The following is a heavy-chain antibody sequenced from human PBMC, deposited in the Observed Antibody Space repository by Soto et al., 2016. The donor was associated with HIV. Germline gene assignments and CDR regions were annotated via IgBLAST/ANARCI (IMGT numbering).Heavy chain of an antibody. D-gene: IGHD6-19*01. Sequence: EVQLLESGGGLVQPGGSLRLSCAASGFTFSSYAMSWVRQAPGKGLEWVSAISGSGGSTYYADSVKGRFTISRDNSKNTLYLQMNSLRAEDTAVYYCAKDRRAGSGWYKGTLYDYWGQGTLVTVSS. CDR3: AKDRRAGSGWYKGTLYDY. V-gene: IGHV3-23*01. J-gene: IGHJ4*02. CDR2: ISGSGGST. CDR1: GFTFSSYA.